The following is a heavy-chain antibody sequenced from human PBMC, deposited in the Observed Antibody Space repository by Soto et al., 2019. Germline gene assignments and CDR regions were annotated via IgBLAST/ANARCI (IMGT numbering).Heavy chain of an antibody. Sequence: QVQLQESGPGLVKPSETLSLTCTVSGGSISSYYWSWIRQPPGKGLEWIGYIYYSGSTNYNPSLKSRVTISVDTSKNKFSMKLSSVTAADTAVYYCARMAGTRDYWGQGTLVTVSS. CDR3: ARMAGTRDY. V-gene: IGHV4-59*01. D-gene: IGHD6-19*01. CDR2: IYYSGST. CDR1: GGSISSYY. J-gene: IGHJ4*02.